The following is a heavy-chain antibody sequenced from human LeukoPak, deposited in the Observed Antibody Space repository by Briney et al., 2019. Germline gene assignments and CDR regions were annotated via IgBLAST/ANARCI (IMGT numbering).Heavy chain of an antibody. CDR2: IYYSGST. CDR3: ARAPTRASAFEV. D-gene: IGHD1-14*01. CDR1: GGSISSYY. J-gene: IGHJ3*01. Sequence: SETLSLTCTVSGGSISSYYWSWIRQPPGEGLEWIGDIYYSGSTNYNPSLKSRVTISVDTSNNQFSLKLSSVTAADTAVYYCARAPTRASAFEVWGQGTMVTVSS. V-gene: IGHV4-59*01.